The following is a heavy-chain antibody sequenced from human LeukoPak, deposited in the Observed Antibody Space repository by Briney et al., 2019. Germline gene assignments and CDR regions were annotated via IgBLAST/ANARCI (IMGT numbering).Heavy chain of an antibody. CDR3: AKVHLEWLFLPDY. D-gene: IGHD3-3*01. CDR1: GFTFSSYG. V-gene: IGHV3-30*02. Sequence: GGSLRLSCAASGFTFSSYGMHWVRQAPGKGLEWVAFIRYDGSNKYYADSVKGRFTISRDNSKNTMYMQMNSMRAEDTAVYYCAKVHLEWLFLPDYWGQGTLVTVSS. J-gene: IGHJ4*02. CDR2: IRYDGSNK.